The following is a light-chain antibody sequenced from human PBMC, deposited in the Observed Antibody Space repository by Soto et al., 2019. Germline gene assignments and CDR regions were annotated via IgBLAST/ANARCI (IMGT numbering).Light chain of an antibody. J-gene: IGKJ4*01. CDR3: QQRSNWPLT. CDR2: DAS. CDR1: QSVSSY. Sequence: PGERATLSCRASQSVSSYFAWYQQKPGQAPRLLIYDASKRATGIPARFSGSGSGTDFTLTISSLEPEDFAVYYCQQRSNWPLTFGGGTKVEIK. V-gene: IGKV3-11*01.